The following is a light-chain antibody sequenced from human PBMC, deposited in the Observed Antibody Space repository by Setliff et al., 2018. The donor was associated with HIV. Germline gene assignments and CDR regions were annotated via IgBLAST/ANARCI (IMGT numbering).Light chain of an antibody. CDR2: KAS. CDR1: QSISTW. J-gene: IGKJ1*01. V-gene: IGKV1-5*03. Sequence: DIQMTQSPSTLSASVGDRVTITCRASQSISTWLAWYQQKPGKAPKLLIYKASSLESGVPSRFSGSGSGTEFTLTIRSLQPDDFATYYCQQYNSYPWTVGQGTKVDIK. CDR3: QQYNSYPWT.